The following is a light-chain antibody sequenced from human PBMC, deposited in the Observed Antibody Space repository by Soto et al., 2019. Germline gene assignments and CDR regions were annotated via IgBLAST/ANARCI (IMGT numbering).Light chain of an antibody. Sequence: AIQMTQSPSSLSASIGDRVTITCRASQGIRNALGWYQQKPGKAPNLLIYAASSLQTGVPSRFSGSGSGTDFTLTISSLQPEDFATYYCLQDYNYPPTFDQGTKVEIK. V-gene: IGKV1-6*01. CDR2: AAS. J-gene: IGKJ1*01. CDR1: QGIRNA. CDR3: LQDYNYPPT.